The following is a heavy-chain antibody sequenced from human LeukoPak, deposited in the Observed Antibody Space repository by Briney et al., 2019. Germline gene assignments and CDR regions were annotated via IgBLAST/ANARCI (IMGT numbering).Heavy chain of an antibody. CDR3: AKVMDTSDWCGDY. J-gene: IGHJ4*02. Sequence: GGSLRLSCAASGFTFSFYGMTWVRQAPGKGLEWVSGISGSGNNTYYTDSVEGRFTISRANFKNTLYLQMNSLGAEDTAIYYCAKVMDTSDWCGDYWGQGTLVTVSS. CDR2: ISGSGNNT. D-gene: IGHD6-19*01. CDR1: GFTFSFYG. V-gene: IGHV3-23*01.